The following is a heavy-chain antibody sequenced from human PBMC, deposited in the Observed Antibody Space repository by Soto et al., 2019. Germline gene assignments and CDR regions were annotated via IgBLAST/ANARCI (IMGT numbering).Heavy chain of an antibody. V-gene: IGHV4-28*01. CDR2: IFYSGST. Sequence: QVQLQESGPGLVKPSDTLSLTCAVSGYSINSSNWWGWIRQAPGKGLECIGYIFYSGSTYYNPSLKPRVTMSVDTSKNQFSLKLNSVTAVDTAVYYCARLYSGSYFDYWGQGTLVTVSS. CDR1: GYSINSSNW. CDR3: ARLYSGSYFDY. J-gene: IGHJ4*02. D-gene: IGHD1-26*01.